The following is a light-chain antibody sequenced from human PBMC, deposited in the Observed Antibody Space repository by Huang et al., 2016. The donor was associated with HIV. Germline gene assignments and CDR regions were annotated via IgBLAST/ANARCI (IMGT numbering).Light chain of an antibody. CDR2: GAS. CDR3: HQYSGWPPGT. V-gene: IGKV3-15*01. CDR1: QTVGTN. J-gene: IGKJ2*01. Sequence: EIVMTQSPAFLSASPGERATLSCRASQTVGTNLAWYQQNPGQAPRLLIYGASTRATGISVRFSGSGSGTEFTLTISSLQSEDFAVYYCHQYSGWPPGTFGQGTKLEIK.